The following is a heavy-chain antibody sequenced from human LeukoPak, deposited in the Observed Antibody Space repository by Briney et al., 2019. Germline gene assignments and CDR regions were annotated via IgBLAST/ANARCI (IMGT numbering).Heavy chain of an antibody. CDR2: IYPGDSDT. CDR3: ARSNRGYCSGGSCYSTPNLEYYYYYGMDV. V-gene: IGHV5-51*01. CDR1: GYIFTSYW. Sequence: GESLKISCKCSGYIFTSYWIGLVRQMPGKGLGWMGIIYPGDSDTRYIPSFQGQVTISADKSISTAYLQWSSLKASDNAMYYCARSNRGYCSGGSCYSTPNLEYYYYYGMDVWGQGTTVTVSS. D-gene: IGHD2-15*01. J-gene: IGHJ6*02.